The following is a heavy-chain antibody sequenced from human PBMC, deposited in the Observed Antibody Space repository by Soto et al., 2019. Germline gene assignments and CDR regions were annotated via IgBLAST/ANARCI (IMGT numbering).Heavy chain of an antibody. J-gene: IGHJ6*02. Sequence: QGQLVQSGPEVKKSGASVKVSCKASGYTFSRYGISWVRQAPGQGLEWMGWISGYNGDTKYAQKGQGRVTINVDASTXTAYMELRSLTSDDTAIYYCAKNGQPPYYYYGMDVWGQGTTVTVSS. CDR1: GYTFSRYG. V-gene: IGHV1-18*01. CDR2: ISGYNGDT. CDR3: AKNGQPPYYYYGMDV. D-gene: IGHD2-8*01.